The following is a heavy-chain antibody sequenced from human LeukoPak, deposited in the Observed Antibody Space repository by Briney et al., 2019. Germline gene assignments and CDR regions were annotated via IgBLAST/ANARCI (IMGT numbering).Heavy chain of an antibody. CDR3: AREHGDYSDYYYYMDV. D-gene: IGHD4-17*01. CDR1: GFTFSSYG. Sequence: GGSPRLSCAASGFTFSSYGMHWVRQTPGKGLEWVAVIWYDGSTKYYADSVKGRFTISRDNSKNTLYLQMNSLRAEDTAVYYCAREHGDYSDYYYYMDVWGKGTTVTVSS. J-gene: IGHJ6*03. V-gene: IGHV3-33*01. CDR2: IWYDGSTK.